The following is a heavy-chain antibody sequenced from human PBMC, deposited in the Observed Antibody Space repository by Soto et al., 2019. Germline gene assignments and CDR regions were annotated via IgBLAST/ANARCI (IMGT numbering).Heavy chain of an antibody. CDR2: IYHSGST. Sequence: SETLSLTCAVSGGSISSGGYSWSWIRQPPGKGLEWIGYIYHSGSTYYNPSLKSRVTISVDRSKNTLYLQMNSLRAEDTAVYYCARDMAGYHYGMDVWGQGTTVTVSS. CDR3: ARDMAGYHYGMDV. CDR1: GGSISSGGYS. D-gene: IGHD6-19*01. J-gene: IGHJ6*02. V-gene: IGHV4-30-2*01.